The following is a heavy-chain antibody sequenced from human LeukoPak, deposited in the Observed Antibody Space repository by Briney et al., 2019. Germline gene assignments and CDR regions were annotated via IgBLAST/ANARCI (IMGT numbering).Heavy chain of an antibody. Sequence: GGSLRLSCAVSGFIFSDYGMHWVRQAPGKGLEWVAAISYDGSNRFYADSVKGRFTISRDSSMNMLYLHMNSLRAEDTAVYSCAKRAHSSSSGSAFDVWGQGTTVTVSS. CDR1: GFIFSDYG. D-gene: IGHD6-6*01. CDR2: ISYDGSNR. CDR3: AKRAHSSSSGSAFDV. J-gene: IGHJ3*01. V-gene: IGHV3-30*18.